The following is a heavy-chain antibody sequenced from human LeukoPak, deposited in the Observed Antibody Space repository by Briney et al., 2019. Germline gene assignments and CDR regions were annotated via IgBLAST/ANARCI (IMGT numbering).Heavy chain of an antibody. Sequence: SETLSLTCTVSGGSMRSYYWSWIRQPPGKGPEWIGYISYSGSTIYNPSLKSRVTISVDTSGNQFSLKLNSVTAADTAVYYCAKMGNPATVTADYWGQGTLVTVSS. CDR1: GGSMRSYY. CDR3: AKMGNPATVTADY. D-gene: IGHD4-17*01. CDR2: ISYSGST. J-gene: IGHJ4*02. V-gene: IGHV4-59*08.